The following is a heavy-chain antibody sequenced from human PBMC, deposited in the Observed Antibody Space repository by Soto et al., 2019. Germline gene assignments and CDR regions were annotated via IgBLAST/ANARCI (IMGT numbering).Heavy chain of an antibody. J-gene: IGHJ6*03. CDR1: GFTFSSYS. CDR3: ARHRGGYCSSTSCYRQNYYYYYYMDV. CDR2: ISSSSSYI. Sequence: EVQLVESGGGLVKPGGSLRLSCAASGFTFSSYSMNWVRQAPGKGLEWVSSISSSSSYIYYADSVKGRFTISRDNAKNSLYLKMNRLGAEDTAVYYCARHRGGYCSSTSCYRQNYYYYYYMDVWGKGTTVTVS. D-gene: IGHD2-2*01. V-gene: IGHV3-21*01.